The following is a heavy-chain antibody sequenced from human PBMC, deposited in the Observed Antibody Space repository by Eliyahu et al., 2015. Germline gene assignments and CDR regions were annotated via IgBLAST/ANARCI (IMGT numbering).Heavy chain of an antibody. V-gene: IGHV1-69*01. Sequence: QVQLVQSGAEVKKPGSSVKVSCKASGGTFSTYSIDWVRQAPGQGLEWMGGIIPVFSKANYAQNFQGRVTITADESTSTVYMELSSLRSEDTAMYYCTRGPETKSAYYYNYWGQGTLVTVSS. D-gene: IGHD3-3*01. CDR2: IIPVFSKA. CDR3: TRGPETKSAYYYNY. CDR1: GGTFSTYS. J-gene: IGHJ4*02.